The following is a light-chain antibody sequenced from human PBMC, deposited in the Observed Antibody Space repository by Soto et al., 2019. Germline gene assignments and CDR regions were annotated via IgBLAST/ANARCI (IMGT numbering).Light chain of an antibody. CDR2: DVT. J-gene: IGLJ2*01. V-gene: IGLV2-14*01. CDR3: SSYTSSSTLI. Sequence: QSVLTQPASVSGSPGQSITISCTGTSSDIGGYNYVSWYQQHPDKVPKLMIYDVTNRPSGVSNRFSGSKSANTASLTISGLLAEDEADYYCSSYTSSSTLIFGGGTKLTVL. CDR1: SSDIGGYNY.